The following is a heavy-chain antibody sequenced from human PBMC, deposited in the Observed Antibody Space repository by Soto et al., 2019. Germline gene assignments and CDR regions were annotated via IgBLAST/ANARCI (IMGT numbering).Heavy chain of an antibody. CDR1: GFTFSSYG. V-gene: IGHV3-30*18. CDR3: AKEYYDFWSGYYIVDY. Sequence: QVQLVESGGGVVQPGRSLRRSCAASGFTFSSYGMHWVRQAPGKGLEWVAVISYDGSNKYYADSVKGRFTISRDNSKNKLYLQMNSLRAEDTAVYYCAKEYYDFWSGYYIVDYWGQGTLVTVSS. CDR2: ISYDGSNK. J-gene: IGHJ4*02. D-gene: IGHD3-3*01.